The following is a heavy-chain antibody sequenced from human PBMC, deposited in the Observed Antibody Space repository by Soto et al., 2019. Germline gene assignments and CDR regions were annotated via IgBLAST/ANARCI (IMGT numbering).Heavy chain of an antibody. V-gene: IGHV1-69*01. Sequence: IPCKAAGGSYNSYDLSGVRLTPGQGLEWMGGIIPIFGTANYAQKFQGRVTITADESTKTAYMELSTLRSEDTAVYYCARLHSHGTYGMDVWGQGTTVTVSS. CDR2: IIPIFGTA. J-gene: IGHJ6*02. CDR3: ARLHSHGTYGMDV. CDR1: GGSYNSYD. D-gene: IGHD5-18*01.